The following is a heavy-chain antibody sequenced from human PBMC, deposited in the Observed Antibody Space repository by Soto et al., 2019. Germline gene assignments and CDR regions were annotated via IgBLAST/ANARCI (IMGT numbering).Heavy chain of an antibody. V-gene: IGHV4-59*01. CDR2: IYYSGST. CDR1: GGSISSYD. J-gene: IGHJ5*02. CDR3: ARDGEFKLGYSGYDSWFDP. D-gene: IGHD5-12*01. Sequence: SETLSLTCTVSGGSISSYDWSWIRQPPGKGLEWIGYIYYSGSTNYNPSLKSRVTISVDTSKNQFSLKLSSVTAADTAVYYCARDGEFKLGYSGYDSWFDPWGQGTLVTVSS.